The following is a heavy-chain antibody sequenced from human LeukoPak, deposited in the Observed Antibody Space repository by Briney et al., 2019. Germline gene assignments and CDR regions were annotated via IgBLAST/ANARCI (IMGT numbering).Heavy chain of an antibody. CDR1: GGSISSSSYY. CDR3: ARGAGDYALTALDS. J-gene: IGHJ4*02. V-gene: IGHV4-39*01. CDR2: IFYSGSA. Sequence: PSETLSLTCTVSGGSISSSSYYWGWIRQPPGKGLEWIGSIFYSGSAYYNPSLKSRVTISVDTSKNQFSMRMSSVTAADTAVYYCARGAGDYALTALDSWGQGALVTVPS. D-gene: IGHD4-17*01.